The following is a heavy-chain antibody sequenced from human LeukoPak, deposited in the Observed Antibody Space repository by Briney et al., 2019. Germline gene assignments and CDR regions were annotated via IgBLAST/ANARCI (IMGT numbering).Heavy chain of an antibody. J-gene: IGHJ6*02. Sequence: PSQTLSLTCAVSGGSISSGGYSWRWIRQPPGKGLEWIGYIYHSGSTYYNPSLKSRVTISVDRSKNQFSLKLSSVTAADTAVYYCARDPTKGYFDWLLHQDYYYYGMDVWGQGTTVTVSS. D-gene: IGHD3-9*01. V-gene: IGHV4-30-2*01. CDR3: ARDPTKGYFDWLLHQDYYYYGMDV. CDR2: IYHSGST. CDR1: GGSISSGGYS.